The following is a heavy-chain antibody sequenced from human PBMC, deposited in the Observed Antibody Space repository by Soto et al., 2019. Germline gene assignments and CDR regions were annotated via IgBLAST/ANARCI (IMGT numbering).Heavy chain of an antibody. D-gene: IGHD3-22*01. Sequence: EVQLLESGGGLVQPGGSLRLSCAASGFTFSSYAMSWVRQAPGKGLEWVSAISGSGGSTYYADSVKGRFTISRDNSKNTLYLQMNSLRAEDTAVYYCAKDPRWYYESSGYLVGYWGQGTLVTVSS. V-gene: IGHV3-23*01. J-gene: IGHJ4*02. CDR2: ISGSGGST. CDR1: GFTFSSYA. CDR3: AKDPRWYYESSGYLVGY.